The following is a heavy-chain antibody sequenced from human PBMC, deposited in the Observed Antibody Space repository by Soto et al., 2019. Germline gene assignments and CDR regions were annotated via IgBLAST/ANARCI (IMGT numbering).Heavy chain of an antibody. V-gene: IGHV3-23*01. J-gene: IGHJ6*02. CDR2: IGASGTST. CDR1: GFTFITYA. CDR3: AKARPHSWKVGDLYGVDG. Sequence: EVHLLESGGDLVQPGGSLRLSCAASGFTFITYAMTWVRQPPGKGLEWVSTIGASGTSTYYEDSVKGRFTISRDKSKSTLDLQMNSLTAEDTAVYYCAKARPHSWKVGDLYGVDGWGQVTSVTVS. D-gene: IGHD1-1*01.